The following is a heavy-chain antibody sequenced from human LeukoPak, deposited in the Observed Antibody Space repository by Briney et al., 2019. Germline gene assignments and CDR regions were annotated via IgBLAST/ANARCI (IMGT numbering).Heavy chain of an antibody. CDR1: GYTFTSVY. J-gene: IGHJ6*03. CDR3: ARDIVIVPAAISGIRDYYYYYMDV. CDR2: INPSDGST. Sequence: ASVKVSCKASGYTFTSVYIHGVREAPGQGLEWMGVINPSDGSTNYVQKFQARVTMTRDMSTSTVYMELTRLRSEDTAVYYCARDIVIVPAAISGIRDYYYYYMDVWGKGTKVTVSS. V-gene: IGHV1-46*01. D-gene: IGHD2-2*01.